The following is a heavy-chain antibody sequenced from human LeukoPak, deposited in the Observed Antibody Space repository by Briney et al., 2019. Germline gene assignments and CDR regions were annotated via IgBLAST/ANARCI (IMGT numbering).Heavy chain of an antibody. Sequence: GGSLRLSCEASGFTFDDYGMHWVRQAPGKGLEWVSTISWNSASVGYVDSVKGRFTISRDNAKKTLYLQMNSLRPVDTALYYCAKDYGYSSSWYDYWGQGTLVTVSS. D-gene: IGHD6-13*01. J-gene: IGHJ4*02. CDR2: ISWNSASV. CDR3: AKDYGYSSSWYDY. CDR1: GFTFDDYG. V-gene: IGHV3-9*01.